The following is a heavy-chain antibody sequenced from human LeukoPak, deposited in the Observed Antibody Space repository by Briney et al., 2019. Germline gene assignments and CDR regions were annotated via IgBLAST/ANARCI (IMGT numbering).Heavy chain of an antibody. V-gene: IGHV1-18*01. Sequence: ASVKVSCKASGYTFTSYGISWVRQAPGQGLEWMGWISAYNGNTNYAQKLQGRVTMTTDTSTSTAYMELRSLRSDDTAVYYCARGVFDIVVVPAASSFDYWGRGTLVTVSS. CDR2: ISAYNGNT. D-gene: IGHD2-2*01. CDR1: GYTFTSYG. J-gene: IGHJ4*02. CDR3: ARGVFDIVVVPAASSFDY.